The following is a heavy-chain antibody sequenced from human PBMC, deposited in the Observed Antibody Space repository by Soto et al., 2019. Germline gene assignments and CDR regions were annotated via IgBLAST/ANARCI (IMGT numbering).Heavy chain of an antibody. V-gene: IGHV3-21*01. CDR3: GRVTSSGYIDY. CDR2: ISSSSSYI. Sequence: EVQLVESGGGLVKPGGSLRLSCAASGFTFSSYSMNWVRQAPGKGLEWVSSISSSSSYIYYADSVKGRFTISRDNAKNSLNLQMNGLRAEDTAVYFCGRVTSSGYIDYWGQGTLVTVSS. J-gene: IGHJ4*02. CDR1: GFTFSSYS. D-gene: IGHD6-19*01.